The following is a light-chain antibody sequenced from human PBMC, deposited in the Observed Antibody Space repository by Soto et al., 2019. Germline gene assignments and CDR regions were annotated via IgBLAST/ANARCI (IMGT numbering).Light chain of an antibody. CDR1: PIVSRKY. Sequence: EIVGTQSQGNGSSSRGERATLTCMAWPIVSRKYLAWYQQKPGQAPRLLICGASSRATGIPDRFSGSGSGTDFTLTISRLEPEEFAVYYCQQYSCWPPITFGRGTRLEIK. CDR2: GAS. J-gene: IGKJ5*01. V-gene: IGKV3-20*01. CDR3: QQYSCWPPIT.